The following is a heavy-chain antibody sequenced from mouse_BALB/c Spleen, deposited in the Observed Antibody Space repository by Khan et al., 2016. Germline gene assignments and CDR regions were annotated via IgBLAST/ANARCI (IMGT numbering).Heavy chain of an antibody. J-gene: IGHJ2*01. V-gene: IGHV9-1*02. CDR3: ARFRYANY. CDR1: GYTFTNYG. D-gene: IGHD1-1*01. Sequence: QIQLVQSGPELKKPGETVKISCKASGYTFTNYGMNWVKQAPGKGLQWMGRINTYTGEPTYTDDFKGRFAFSLETSASTAYLQINNLKNEDMATYFCARFRYANYWGQGTTLTVSS. CDR2: INTYTGEP.